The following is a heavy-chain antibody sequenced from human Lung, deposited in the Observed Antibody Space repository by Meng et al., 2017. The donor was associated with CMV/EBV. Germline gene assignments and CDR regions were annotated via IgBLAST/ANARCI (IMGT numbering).Heavy chain of an antibody. J-gene: IGHJ4*02. D-gene: IGHD3-10*01. CDR2: INSDDSTT. V-gene: IGHV3-74*03. CDR1: GFTLSSYW. CDR3: ARDRFGREDY. Sequence: GESXKISCAASGFTLSSYWVHWVRQVPGKGLVWVSRINSDDSTTTYADSVKGRFTISRDNAKNTVYLQMNSLRVEDTAVYYCARDRFGREDYWGQGTLVTVSS.